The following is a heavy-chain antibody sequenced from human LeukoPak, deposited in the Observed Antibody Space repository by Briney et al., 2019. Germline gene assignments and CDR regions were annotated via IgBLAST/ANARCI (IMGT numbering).Heavy chain of an antibody. Sequence: ASVTVSCKASGYTFTVYYMHWVRQAPGQGLEWMGWINPNSGGTNYAQKFQGRVTMTRDTSISTAYMELSRLRSDDTAVYYCARGYIAVAASFVYWGQGTLVTVSS. CDR2: INPNSGGT. D-gene: IGHD6-19*01. CDR1: GYTFTVYY. V-gene: IGHV1-2*02. J-gene: IGHJ4*02. CDR3: ARGYIAVAASFVY.